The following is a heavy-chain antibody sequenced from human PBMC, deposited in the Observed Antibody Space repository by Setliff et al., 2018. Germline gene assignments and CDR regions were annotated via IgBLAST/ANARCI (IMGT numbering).Heavy chain of an antibody. Sequence: SETLSLTCSVSGGLIYDHWWTWARQPAGEEFQWIGRVYSDGDTEYNPSLKSRVTISVDTSNNQFSLNLNSVTAADTAVYYFRLAHCNTTSCEEALDFWSQGTLVTVPQ. V-gene: IGHV4-4*07. D-gene: IGHD2-2*01. CDR2: VYSDGDT. J-gene: IGHJ4*02. CDR1: GGLIYDHW. CDR3: RLAHCNTTSCEEALDF.